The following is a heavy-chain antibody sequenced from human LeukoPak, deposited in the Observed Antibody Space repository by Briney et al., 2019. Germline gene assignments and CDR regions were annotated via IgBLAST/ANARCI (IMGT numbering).Heavy chain of an antibody. CDR1: GGSISSYY. Sequence: SETLSLTCTVSGGSISSYYWSWIRQPPGKGLEWIGYIYYSGSTNYNPSLKSRVTISVDTSKNQFSLKLRSVTAADTAVYYCVAGELSCWFDPWGQGTLVTVSS. CDR2: IYYSGST. J-gene: IGHJ5*02. CDR3: VAGELSCWFDP. V-gene: IGHV4-59*01. D-gene: IGHD3-10*01.